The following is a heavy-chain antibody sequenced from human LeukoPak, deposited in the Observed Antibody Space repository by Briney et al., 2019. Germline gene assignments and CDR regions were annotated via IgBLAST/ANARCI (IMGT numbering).Heavy chain of an antibody. CDR1: GFTLSNAW. V-gene: IGHV3-15*01. Sequence: GGSLRLSCAASGFTLSNAWMSWVRQAPGKGLEWVGRIKSKTDGGTTDYAAPVKGRFTISRDDSKNTLYLQMNSLKTEDTAVYYCTIAVATYYDFWSGYYYFDYWGQGTLVTVSS. CDR2: IKSKTDGGTT. J-gene: IGHJ4*02. D-gene: IGHD3-3*01. CDR3: TIAVATYYDFWSGYYYFDY.